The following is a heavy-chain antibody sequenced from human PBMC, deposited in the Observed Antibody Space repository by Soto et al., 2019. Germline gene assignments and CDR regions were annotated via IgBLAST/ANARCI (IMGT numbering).Heavy chain of an antibody. CDR2: ISYSGST. CDR3: ARDLKEYCSDGKCNWFDP. D-gene: IGHD2-15*01. V-gene: IGHV4-61*08. CDR1: GGSVSTGGYY. J-gene: IGHJ5*02. Sequence: PSETLSLTCTVSGGSVSTGGYYWSWIRQPPGKGLEWIGYISYSGSTDYNPSLKSRVTISFDASKNQISLQVRSATAADAAVYYCARDLKEYCSDGKCNWFDPWGQGTLVTVS.